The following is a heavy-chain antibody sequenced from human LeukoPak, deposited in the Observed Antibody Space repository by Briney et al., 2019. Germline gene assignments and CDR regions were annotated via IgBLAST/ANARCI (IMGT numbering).Heavy chain of an antibody. D-gene: IGHD6-13*01. Sequence: GGSLRLSCAASGFTFSNYAMSWVRQAPGKGLEWVSGISGSGDSTYYADSVRGRFIITRDNSKNTVYVQMNSLRVEDTAIYYCAKIRAPYSSSWNPFDYWGQGTLVTVSS. V-gene: IGHV3-23*01. CDR1: GFTFSNYA. CDR3: AKIRAPYSSSWNPFDY. J-gene: IGHJ4*02. CDR2: ISGSGDST.